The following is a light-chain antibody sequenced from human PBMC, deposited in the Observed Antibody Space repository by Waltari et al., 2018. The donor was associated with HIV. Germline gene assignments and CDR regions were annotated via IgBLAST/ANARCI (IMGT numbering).Light chain of an antibody. V-gene: IGLV2-14*03. CDR1: TADIAGDHR. J-gene: IGLJ3*02. Sequence: QSGLAQPASVSGSLGQTIAIFCTGSTADIAGDHRCSWYQQDTGKPPNLLIYDVNQRPSGISDRFSGSRSGNTASLTISGLLTDDESEYFCSSYSSTTGHVVFGGGTKVTV. CDR2: DVN. CDR3: SSYSSTTGHVV.